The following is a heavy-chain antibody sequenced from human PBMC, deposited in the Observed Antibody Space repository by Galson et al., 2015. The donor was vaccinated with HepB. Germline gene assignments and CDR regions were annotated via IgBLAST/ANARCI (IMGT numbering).Heavy chain of an antibody. J-gene: IGHJ5*02. V-gene: IGHV4-39*01. Sequence: SETLSLTCVVSGDSITSGSFHWGWIRQPPGKGLEWVATMHHGGSTYYSPSLQSRITTSADTSKNRFSLDLDSVTATDSAVYYCARVVGVNRFDLWGQGTLVTVSS. CDR1: GDSITSGSFH. CDR3: ARVVGVNRFDL. D-gene: IGHD3-10*01. CDR2: MHHGGST.